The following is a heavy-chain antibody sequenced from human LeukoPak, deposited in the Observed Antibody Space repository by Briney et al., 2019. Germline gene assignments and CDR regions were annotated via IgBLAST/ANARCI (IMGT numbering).Heavy chain of an antibody. CDR3: ARGYYGSGNNYFDY. J-gene: IGHJ4*02. CDR2: INHSGST. Sequence: SETLSLTCAVYGGSFSGYYWSWIRQPPGKGLEWIGEINHSGSTNYNPSLKSRVTISVDTSKNPFSLKLSSVTAADTAVYYCARGYYGSGNNYFDYWGQGTLVTVSP. CDR1: GGSFSGYY. V-gene: IGHV4-34*01. D-gene: IGHD3-10*01.